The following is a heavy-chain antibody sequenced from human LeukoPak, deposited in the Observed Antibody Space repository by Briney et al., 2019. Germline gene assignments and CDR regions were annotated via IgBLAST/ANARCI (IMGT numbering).Heavy chain of an antibody. CDR1: GYTFTSFD. CDR3: ATCGGDCGGAFDI. V-gene: IGHV1-8*01. J-gene: IGHJ3*02. Sequence: GASVKVSCKASGYTFTSFDINWLRQATGQGLEWMGWMSPNSGNTGYEQKFQGRVILTRNTSISTAYMELSSLRSEDTAVYYCATCGGDCGGAFDIWGQGTMVTVSS. CDR2: MSPNSGNT. D-gene: IGHD2-21*02.